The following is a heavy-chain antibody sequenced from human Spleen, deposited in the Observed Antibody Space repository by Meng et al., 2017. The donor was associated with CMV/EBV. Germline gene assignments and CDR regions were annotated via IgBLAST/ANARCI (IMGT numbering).Heavy chain of an antibody. CDR1: GGSISISTW. CDR2: IYHSGGT. V-gene: IGHV4-4*02. Sequence: QLQESGPGLVKPSGTLSLPCAGSGGSISISTWWSWVRQPPGKGLEWIGEIYHSGGTNYNPSLRGRVTISLDKSKNQFSPTLRSVTAADTAVYYCARDPYATGWAGWGQGTLVTVSS. J-gene: IGHJ4*02. D-gene: IGHD6-19*01. CDR3: ARDPYATGWAG.